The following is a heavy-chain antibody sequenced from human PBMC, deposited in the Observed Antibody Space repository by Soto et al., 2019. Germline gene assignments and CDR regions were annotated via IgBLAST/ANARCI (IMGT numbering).Heavy chain of an antibody. J-gene: IGHJ5*01. D-gene: IGHD6-19*01. V-gene: IGHV4-59*08. CDR3: ARHVNLPLAGTWFDS. CDR1: GGSISGYH. CDR2: IYNIGST. Sequence: PPETLPLTCTVSGGSISGYHWRWLRQPPGKGLEWIGYIYNIGSTIYSPSLRSRVTMSIDTSQEQFSLKLSSVTATDTAVYYCARHVNLPLAGTWFDSWGRGTLVT.